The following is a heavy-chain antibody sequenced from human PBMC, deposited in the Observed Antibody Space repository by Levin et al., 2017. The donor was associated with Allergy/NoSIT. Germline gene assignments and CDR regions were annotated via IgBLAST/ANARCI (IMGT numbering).Heavy chain of an antibody. CDR2: IRSKAYGWTT. CDR1: GFTFGDYA. CDR3: TTPGIAAAAPAPNAKYYYYGMDV. J-gene: IGHJ6*02. V-gene: IGHV3-49*04. D-gene: IGHD6-13*01. Sequence: GGSLRLSCTASGFTFGDYAMSWVRQAPGKGLEWVGFIRSKAYGWTTEYAASVKGRFTISRDDSKSIAYLQMNSLKTEDTAVYYCTTPGIAAAAPAPNAKYYYYGMDVWGQGTTVTVSS.